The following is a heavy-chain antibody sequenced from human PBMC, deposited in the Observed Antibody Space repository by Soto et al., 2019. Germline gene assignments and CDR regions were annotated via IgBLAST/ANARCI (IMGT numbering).Heavy chain of an antibody. Sequence: QVQLQESGPGLVKPSQTLSLTCTVSGGSISIGGYYWSWIRQHPGKGLEWTGYIYYSGSAYSNPSLTSRVTVSVDTSNNQFSLKMSSVTAADTAVYYCARYRGGSGFYFDYWGQGTLVTVSS. CDR3: ARYRGGSGFYFDY. CDR1: GGSISIGGYY. D-gene: IGHD3-10*01. V-gene: IGHV4-31*03. CDR2: IYYSGSA. J-gene: IGHJ4*02.